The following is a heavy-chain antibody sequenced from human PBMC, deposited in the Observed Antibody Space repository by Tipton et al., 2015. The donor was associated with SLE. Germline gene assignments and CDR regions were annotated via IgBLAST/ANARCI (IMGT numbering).Heavy chain of an antibody. CDR3: ARGWDYDSWSGYADY. Sequence: TLSLTCTVSGYSIGSGHYWGWIRQPPGEGLEWIGSIYPGGDTYYTPSLRGRVSISVDTSKNEFSLRLHSVTAADTAVYYCARGWDYDSWSGYADYWGQGTLVTVSS. CDR2: IYPGGDT. D-gene: IGHD3-3*01. CDR1: GYSIGSGHY. J-gene: IGHJ4*02. V-gene: IGHV4-38-2*02.